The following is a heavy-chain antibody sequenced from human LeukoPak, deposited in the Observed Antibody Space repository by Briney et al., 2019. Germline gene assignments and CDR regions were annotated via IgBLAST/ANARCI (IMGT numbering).Heavy chain of an antibody. Sequence: ASVKVSCKASGYTFIDCYMHWLRQAPGQGPEWMGWIHANSGGTNYAQKFQGRVTMTRDTSISTVYMELSSLRSDDTAVYYCARGAWGGYELRFDYWGQGTLVAVSS. CDR1: GYTFIDCY. J-gene: IGHJ4*02. V-gene: IGHV1-2*02. D-gene: IGHD5-12*01. CDR2: IHANSGGT. CDR3: ARGAWGGYELRFDY.